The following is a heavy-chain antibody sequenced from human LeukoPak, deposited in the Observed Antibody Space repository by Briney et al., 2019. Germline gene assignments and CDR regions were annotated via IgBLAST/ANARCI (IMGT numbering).Heavy chain of an antibody. CDR1: GGTFSSYA. CDR3: ARHYGDYYYYYGMDV. CDR2: IIPILGIA. J-gene: IGHJ6*02. Sequence: GASVKVSCKASGGTFSSYAISWVRQAPGQGLEWMGRIIPILGIASYAQKFQGRVTITADKSTSTAYMELSSLRSEDTAVYYCARHYGDYYYYYGMDVWGQGTTVTVSS. V-gene: IGHV1-69*04. D-gene: IGHD4-17*01.